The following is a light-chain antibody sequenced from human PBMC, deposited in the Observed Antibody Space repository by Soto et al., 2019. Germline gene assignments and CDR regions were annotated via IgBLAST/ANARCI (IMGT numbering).Light chain of an antibody. J-gene: IGKJ4*01. Sequence: VLTQSPAILSLSPGERATLSCRASQSVNNYLAWYQQRPGQAPRLLIYDSSNRATGIPARFSTSWSGTDFTLTISSLEFEDFAVYYCQQRRVWPLTFGGGTKVEI. CDR3: QQRRVWPLT. V-gene: IGKV3-11*01. CDR1: QSVNNY. CDR2: DSS.